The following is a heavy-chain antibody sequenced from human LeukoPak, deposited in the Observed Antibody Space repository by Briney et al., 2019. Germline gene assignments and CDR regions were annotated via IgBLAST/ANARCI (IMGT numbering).Heavy chain of an antibody. CDR3: ARGGVVVPAAITNWYDP. D-gene: IGHD2-2*01. V-gene: IGHV3-30-3*01. CDR1: GFTFSSYA. J-gene: IGHJ5*02. Sequence: GRSLRLSCAASGFTFSSYAMHWVRQAPGKGLEWVAVISYDGSNKYYADSVKGRFTISRDNAKNSLYLQMNSLRAEDTAVYYCARGGVVVPAAITNWYDPWGQGTLVTVSS. CDR2: ISYDGSNK.